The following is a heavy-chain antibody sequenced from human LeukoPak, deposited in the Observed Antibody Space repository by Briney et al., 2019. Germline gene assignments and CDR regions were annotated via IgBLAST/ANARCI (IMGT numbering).Heavy chain of an antibody. Sequence: GGSLRLSCAASGFTFSSYAMSWVRQAPGKGLEWVSAISGSGGSTYYADSVKGRFTISRDNSKNTLYLQMNSLRAEDPAVYYCAKAHYGSGSYYKNSDFDYWGQGTLVTVSS. J-gene: IGHJ4*02. CDR1: GFTFSSYA. V-gene: IGHV3-23*01. CDR3: AKAHYGSGSYYKNSDFDY. D-gene: IGHD3-10*01. CDR2: ISGSGGST.